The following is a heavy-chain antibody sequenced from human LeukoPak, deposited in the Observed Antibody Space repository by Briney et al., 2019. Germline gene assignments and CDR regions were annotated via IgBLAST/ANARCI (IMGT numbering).Heavy chain of an antibody. CDR3: AKDKEYYDILTGYPYFDY. J-gene: IGHJ4*02. D-gene: IGHD3-9*01. CDR1: GFTFSSYG. V-gene: IGHV3-30*02. Sequence: GGSLRLSCAASGFTFSSYGMHWVRQAPGKGLEWVAFIRYDGSNKYYADSVKGRFTISRDNSKNTLYLQMNSLRAEDTAVYYCAKDKEYYDILTGYPYFDYWGQGTLVTVSS. CDR2: IRYDGSNK.